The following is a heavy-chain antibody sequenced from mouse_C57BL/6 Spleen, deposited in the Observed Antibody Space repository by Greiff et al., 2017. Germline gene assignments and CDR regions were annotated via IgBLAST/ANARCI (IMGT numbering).Heavy chain of an antibody. Sequence: QVQLQQSDAELVKPGASVKISCKVSGYTFTDHTIHWMKQRPEQGLEWIGYIYPKDGSTKYTEKFKGKATLTADKSSSTDYLQLNSLTSEDSAVYFCARTPITTVVQYYFDYWGQGTTLTVSA. CDR2: IYPKDGST. D-gene: IGHD1-1*01. V-gene: IGHV1-78*01. J-gene: IGHJ2*01. CDR1: GYTFTDHT. CDR3: ARTPITTVVQYYFDY.